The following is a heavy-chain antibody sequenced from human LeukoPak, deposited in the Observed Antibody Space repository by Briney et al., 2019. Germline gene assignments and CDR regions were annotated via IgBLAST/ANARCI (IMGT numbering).Heavy chain of an antibody. CDR3: ASCNDSSGYFAY. J-gene: IGHJ4*02. D-gene: IGHD3-22*01. V-gene: IGHV7-4-1*02. CDR2: VNTNTGNP. Sequence: ASVKVSCRPSGYTFTDYAINWVRQAPGQGLEYMGWVNTNTGNPTYAQGFTGRFVFSSDSSVSTAYLQITSLKADDSAIYFCASCNDSSGYFAYWGQGTLVTVSS. CDR1: GYTFTDYA.